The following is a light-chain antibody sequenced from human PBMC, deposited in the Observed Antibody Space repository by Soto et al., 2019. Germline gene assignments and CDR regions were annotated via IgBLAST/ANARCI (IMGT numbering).Light chain of an antibody. CDR3: QHRTTPFT. CDR1: QSVSRY. CDR2: DAS. Sequence: EIVLTQSPATLSLSPGERATLSCRASQSVSRYLAWYQQKPGQAPRLLIYDASNRATGIPARLSRSGSGTDFTLTISSLEPEDFAVYYCQHRTTPFTFGGGTKVQIK. V-gene: IGKV3-11*01. J-gene: IGKJ4*01.